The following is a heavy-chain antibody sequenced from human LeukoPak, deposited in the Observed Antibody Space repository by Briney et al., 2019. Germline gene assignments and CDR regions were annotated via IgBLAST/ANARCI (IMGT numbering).Heavy chain of an antibody. V-gene: IGHV3-23*01. J-gene: IGHJ3*02. D-gene: IGHD3-22*01. CDR1: GFTFSSYA. Sequence: GGSLRLSCAASGFTFSSYAMSWVRQAPGKGLEWVSGISGSGSSTYYADSVKGRFTISRDTSKNTLYLHMNSLRAEDTAVYYCARFSPFRYDSRMGAFDIWGQGTMVTVSS. CDR2: ISGSGSST. CDR3: ARFSPFRYDSRMGAFDI.